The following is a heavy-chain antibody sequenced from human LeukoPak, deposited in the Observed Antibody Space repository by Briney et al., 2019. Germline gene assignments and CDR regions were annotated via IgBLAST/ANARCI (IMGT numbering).Heavy chain of an antibody. V-gene: IGHV3-30*03. CDR1: GFTFSSYG. CDR2: ISYDGSNK. CDR3: ARGGAFYSSGWYWGTYYFDY. Sequence: PGESLRLSCAASGFTFSSYGMHWVRQAPGKGLEWVAVISYDGSNKYYADSVKGRFTISRDNSKNTLYLQMNSLRAEDTAVYYCARGGAFYSSGWYWGTYYFDYWGQGTLVTVSS. J-gene: IGHJ4*02. D-gene: IGHD6-19*01.